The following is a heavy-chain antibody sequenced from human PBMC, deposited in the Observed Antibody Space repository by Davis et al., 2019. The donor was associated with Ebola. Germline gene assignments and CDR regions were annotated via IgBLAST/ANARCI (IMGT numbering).Heavy chain of an antibody. CDR1: DGSISSHY. Sequence: PGGSLRLSCTFSDGSISSHYWNWIRQPPGKGLEWVGIIYDSGRTHYNPSLKSRVTIPEDTSKNQFSLNLRSVTAADTAVYYCVRFGRGAYWGQGTLVTVSS. CDR3: VRFGRGAY. CDR2: IYDSGRT. D-gene: IGHD3-16*01. V-gene: IGHV4-59*11. J-gene: IGHJ4*02.